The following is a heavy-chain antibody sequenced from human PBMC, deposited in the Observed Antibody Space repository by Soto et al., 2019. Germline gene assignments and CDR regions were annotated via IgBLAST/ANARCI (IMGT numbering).Heavy chain of an antibody. J-gene: IGHJ5*02. CDR3: ARDSYSGISLGQGLGWFDP. CDR2: IIPIFGTA. V-gene: IGHV1-69*13. Sequence: SVKVSCKASGGTFSSYAISWVRQAPGQGLEWMGGIIPIFGTANYAQKFQGRVTITADESTSTAYMELSSLRSEDTAVYYCARDSYSGISLGQGLGWFDPWGQGTLVTVSS. D-gene: IGHD1-26*01. CDR1: GGTFSSYA.